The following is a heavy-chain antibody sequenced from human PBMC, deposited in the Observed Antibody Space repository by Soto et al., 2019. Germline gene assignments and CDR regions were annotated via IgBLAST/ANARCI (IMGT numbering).Heavy chain of an antibody. Sequence: QVQLVESGGGVVQPGRSPRLSCAASGFTFSNFGMHWVRQAPGKGLEWVAAISSDGGDKYYSHSVKDRFTVSRDNSRNTLVLQMNSLRVEDTAVYYCVKVSDVARQELDRWGQGILVTVSS. J-gene: IGHJ5*02. CDR1: GFTFSNFG. CDR2: ISSDGGDK. V-gene: IGHV3-30*18. CDR3: VKVSDVARQELDR. D-gene: IGHD2-15*01.